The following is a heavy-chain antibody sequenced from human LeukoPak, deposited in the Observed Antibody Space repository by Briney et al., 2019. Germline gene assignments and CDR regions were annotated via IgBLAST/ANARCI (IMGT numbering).Heavy chain of an antibody. Sequence: SETLSLTCTVSGGSISSYYWSWIRQPPGKGLEWIGYIYYSGSTNYNPSLKSRVTISVDTSKNQFSLKLSSVTAADTAVYYCATFYYDRSGYYDHWGQGTLVTVSS. CDR1: GGSISSYY. D-gene: IGHD3-22*01. J-gene: IGHJ4*02. CDR2: IYYSGST. V-gene: IGHV4-59*08. CDR3: ATFYYDRSGYYDH.